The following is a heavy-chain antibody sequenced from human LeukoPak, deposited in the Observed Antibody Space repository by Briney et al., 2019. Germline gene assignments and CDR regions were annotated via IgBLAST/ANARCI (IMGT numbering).Heavy chain of an antibody. V-gene: IGHV1-69*05. D-gene: IGHD3-10*01. CDR3: ARGQQSDYYGSGSYRFDY. CDR1: GGTFSSYA. J-gene: IGHJ4*02. Sequence: SVKVSCKASGGTFSSYAVSWVRQAPGQGLEWMGGIIPIFGTTNYAQKFQGRVTITTDESTSTAYMELSSLRSEDTAVYYCARGQQSDYYGSGSYRFDYWGQGTLVTVSS. CDR2: IIPIFGTT.